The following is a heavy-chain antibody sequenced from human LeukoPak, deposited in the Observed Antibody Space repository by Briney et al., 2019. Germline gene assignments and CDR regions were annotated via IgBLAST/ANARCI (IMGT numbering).Heavy chain of an antibody. CDR1: GFTFSSYA. J-gene: IGHJ4*02. Sequence: GGSLRLSCAASGFTFSSYAMSWVRQAPGKGLEWVSGISNSGANTYYADAVRGRFTISRDNSKNTLYLQMSSLRAEDTAVYYCAKDQGSSWYAGYFDYWGQGTLVTVSS. CDR3: AKDQGSSWYAGYFDY. V-gene: IGHV3-23*01. D-gene: IGHD6-13*01. CDR2: ISNSGANT.